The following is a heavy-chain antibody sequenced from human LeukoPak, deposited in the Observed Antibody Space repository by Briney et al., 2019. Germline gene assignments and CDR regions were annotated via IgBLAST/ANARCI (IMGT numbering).Heavy chain of an antibody. V-gene: IGHV1-2*02. J-gene: IGHJ4*02. CDR2: INPNSGGT. Sequence: GATVKVSCKASGYTFTGYYMHWVRQAPGQGLEWMGWINPNSGGTNYAQKFQGRVTMTRDTSISTAYMELSRLRSDDRAVYYCARDAYGGNCLNYWGQGTLVTVSS. CDR1: GYTFTGYY. CDR3: ARDAYGGNCLNY. D-gene: IGHD4-23*01.